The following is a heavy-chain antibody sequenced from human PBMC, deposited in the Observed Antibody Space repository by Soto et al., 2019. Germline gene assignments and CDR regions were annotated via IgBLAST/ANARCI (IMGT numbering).Heavy chain of an antibody. J-gene: IGHJ4*02. CDR3: AGEVVTTKCYFEN. D-gene: IGHD1-1*01. Sequence: QEQVMESGGGVVQPGGSMRLSHVTSGFSFSSHSMHWFRQAPGKGLEWVAVISSDGGIEVYAESVKGRFTISRDNFKNTLYLKRNSLRGENTAFFYVAGEVVTTKCYFENWGKGFRGTVSS. CDR1: GFSFSSHS. V-gene: IGHV3-30-3*01. CDR2: ISSDGGIE.